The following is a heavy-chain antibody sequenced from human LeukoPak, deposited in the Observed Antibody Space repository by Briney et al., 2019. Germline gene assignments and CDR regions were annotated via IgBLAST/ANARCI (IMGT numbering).Heavy chain of an antibody. Sequence: GGSLRLSCSASGFPFNSYAMSWVRQAPGKGLEWVSAISGSGGSTYYADSVKGRFTISRDNSKNTLYLQMNSLRAEDTAVYYCAKEGLGGTMIVVVIDSGYMDVWGKGTTVTVSS. J-gene: IGHJ6*03. CDR1: GFPFNSYA. CDR3: AKEGLGGTMIVVVIDSGYMDV. V-gene: IGHV3-23*01. CDR2: ISGSGGST. D-gene: IGHD3-22*01.